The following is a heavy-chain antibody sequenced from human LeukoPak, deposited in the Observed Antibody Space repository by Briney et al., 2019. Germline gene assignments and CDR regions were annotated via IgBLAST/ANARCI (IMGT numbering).Heavy chain of an antibody. Sequence: PSETLSLTCTVSGGSISSGSYSWSWFRQPPGKGLEWIGEVIHGGSSNYNPSLKSRVTISIHTSKNQFSLNLTSVTAADTAFYYRARRTGWYWGYYFDYWGQGILVTVSS. J-gene: IGHJ4*02. D-gene: IGHD6-19*01. CDR2: VIHGGSS. CDR3: ARRTGWYWGYYFDY. CDR1: GGSISSGSYS. V-gene: IGHV4-39*07.